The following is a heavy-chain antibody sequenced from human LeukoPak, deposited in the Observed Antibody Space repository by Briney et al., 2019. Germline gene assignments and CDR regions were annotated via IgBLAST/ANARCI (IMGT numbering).Heavy chain of an antibody. CDR3: ARADSNYSNYYFDY. V-gene: IGHV1-2*02. D-gene: IGHD4-11*01. Sequence: ASVKVSCKASGYTFTGYYMHWVRQAPGQGLEWMGWINPNSGGTNYAQKFQGRVTMTRDMSTSTVYMELSSLRSEDTAVYYCARADSNYSNYYFDYWGQGTLVTVSS. CDR1: GYTFTGYY. J-gene: IGHJ4*02. CDR2: INPNSGGT.